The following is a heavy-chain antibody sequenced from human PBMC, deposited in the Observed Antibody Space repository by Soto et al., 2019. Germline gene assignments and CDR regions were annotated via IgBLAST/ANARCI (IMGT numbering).Heavy chain of an antibody. Sequence: GESLKISCKGSGYSYTSYWIGWVRQRPGRGLEWMGIINPADSETNYSPSFQGQVTISADRSTSTAFLQWSTLKASDTAMYYCVRREEGRPGDGYHYVPLDGWARGNTDTFSS. D-gene: IGHD6-25*01. CDR2: INPADSET. CDR1: GYSYTSYW. CDR3: VRREEGRPGDGYHYVPLDG. J-gene: IGHJ6*02. V-gene: IGHV5-51*01.